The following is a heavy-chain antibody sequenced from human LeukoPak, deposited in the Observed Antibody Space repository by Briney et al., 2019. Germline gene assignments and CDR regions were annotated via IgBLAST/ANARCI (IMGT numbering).Heavy chain of an antibody. J-gene: IGHJ4*02. CDR1: GLTVNNNY. D-gene: IGHD5-18*01. CDR2: LYIGGNT. CDR3: MTAAGYNFGQY. V-gene: IGHV3-53*01. Sequence: GGSLRLSCAASGLTVNNNYMNWVRQAPGKGLEWVSALYIGGNTYYADSVRGWFTISRDNSKNTLYLQMNSLRAEDTAIYYCMTAAGYNFGQYWGQGTLVTVSS.